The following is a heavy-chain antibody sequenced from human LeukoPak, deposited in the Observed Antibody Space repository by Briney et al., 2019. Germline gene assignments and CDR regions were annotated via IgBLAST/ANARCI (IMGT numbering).Heavy chain of an antibody. D-gene: IGHD1-26*01. J-gene: IGHJ3*02. Sequence: GGSLRLSCAASGFTLNSYWMLWVPQAPGKALVWVSRINSDESSTTYVDSVKGRFTISRDNAKNTLYLQMDSLRVEDTAVYFCARGAHVLDIWGQGTMVTVS. CDR1: GFTLNSYW. CDR3: ARGAHVLDI. CDR2: INSDESST. V-gene: IGHV3-74*01.